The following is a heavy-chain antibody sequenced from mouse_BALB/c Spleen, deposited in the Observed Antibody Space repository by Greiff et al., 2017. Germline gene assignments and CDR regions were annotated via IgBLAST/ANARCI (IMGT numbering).Heavy chain of an antibody. CDR1: GFTFSSYG. J-gene: IGHJ2*01. D-gene: IGHD3-2*01. CDR2: ISTGGSYT. V-gene: IGHV5-6*01. Sequence: EVMLVESGADLVKPGGSLKLSCAASGFTFSSYGMSWVRQTPDKRLEWVATISTGGSYTYYPDSVKGRFTISRDNAKNTLYLQMSSLTSEDTAMYYCARFDSSGYVYFDYWGQGTTLTVSS. CDR3: ARFDSSGYVYFDY.